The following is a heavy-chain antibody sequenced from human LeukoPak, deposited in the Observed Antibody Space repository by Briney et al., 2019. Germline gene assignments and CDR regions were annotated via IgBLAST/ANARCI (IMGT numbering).Heavy chain of an antibody. CDR1: GGTFSSYA. J-gene: IGHJ4*02. CDR2: IIPIPGIA. D-gene: IGHD3-16*01. CDR3: ARDGIMHYFDY. Sequence: SVKVSCKASGGTFSSYAISWVRQAPGQGLEWMGRIIPIPGIANYAQKFQGRVTITADKSTSTAYMELSSLRSEDTAVYYCARDGIMHYFDYWGQGTLVTVSS. V-gene: IGHV1-69*04.